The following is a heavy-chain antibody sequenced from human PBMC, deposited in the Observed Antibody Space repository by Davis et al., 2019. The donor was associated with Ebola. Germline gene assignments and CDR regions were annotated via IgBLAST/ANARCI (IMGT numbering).Heavy chain of an antibody. J-gene: IGHJ6*02. CDR3: ARRPAVYYYYYGMDV. CDR2: IYHSGST. CDR1: GGSISSSNW. V-gene: IGHV4-4*02. Sequence: MPSETLSLTCAVSGGSISSSNWWSWVRQPPGKGLEWIGEIYHSGSTNYNPSLKSRVTISVDTSKNQFSLKLSSVTAADTAVYYCARRPAVYYYYYGMDVWGQGTTVTVSS.